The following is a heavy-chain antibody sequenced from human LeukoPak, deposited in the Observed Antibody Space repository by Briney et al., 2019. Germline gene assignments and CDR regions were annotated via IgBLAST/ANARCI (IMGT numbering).Heavy chain of an antibody. D-gene: IGHD1-7*01. CDR1: GGSISSGGYS. CDR2: IYHSGST. CDR3: ARARLKLFGP. J-gene: IGHJ5*02. Sequence: PSETLSLTCAVSGGSISSGGYSWSWIRQPPGKGLEWIGYIYHSGSTYYNPSLKSRVTISVDRSKNQFSLKLSSVTAADTAVYYCARARLKLFGPWGQGTLVTVSS. V-gene: IGHV4-30-2*01.